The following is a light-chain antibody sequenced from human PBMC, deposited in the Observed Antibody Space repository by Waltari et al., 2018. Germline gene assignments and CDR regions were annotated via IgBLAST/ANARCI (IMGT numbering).Light chain of an antibody. CDR2: EGT. CDR1: TSDIGKYNL. V-gene: IGLV2-23*01. Sequence: QSALTQPASVSGSPGQSITISCTGGTSDIGKYNLVSWYMQNPGKAPKVIIYEGTKRPSGMSDRFSGSKSGNTASLTISGLQVEDEADYYCCSYAGRSSMIFGGGTKVTVV. CDR3: CSYAGRSSMI. J-gene: IGLJ2*01.